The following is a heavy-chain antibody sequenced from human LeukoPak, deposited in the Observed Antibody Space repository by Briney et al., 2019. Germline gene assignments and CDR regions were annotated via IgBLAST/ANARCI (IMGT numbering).Heavy chain of an antibody. V-gene: IGHV3-21*01. CDR2: ISSSSSYI. CDR3: ARAPNYGSGRILDY. J-gene: IGHJ4*02. CDR1: GFTFSSYS. D-gene: IGHD3-10*01. Sequence: GGSLRLSCAASGFTFSSYSMNWVPQAPGNGLEWVSSISSSSSYIYYADSVKGRFTISRDNAKNSLYLQMNSLRAEDTAVYYCARAPNYGSGRILDYWGQGTLVTVSS.